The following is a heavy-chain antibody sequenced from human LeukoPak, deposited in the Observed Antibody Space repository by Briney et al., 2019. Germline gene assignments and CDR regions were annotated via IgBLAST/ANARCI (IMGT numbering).Heavy chain of an antibody. Sequence: HPGGSLRLSCAASGFTFSSYEMNWVRQAPGKGLEWVSYISSSGSTIYYADSVKGRFTISRDNSKNTLYLQMNSLRAEDTAVYYCAKEGYSSSWRTFDYWGQGTLVTVSS. CDR1: GFTFSSYE. J-gene: IGHJ4*02. CDR2: ISSSGSTI. CDR3: AKEGYSSSWRTFDY. D-gene: IGHD6-13*01. V-gene: IGHV3-48*03.